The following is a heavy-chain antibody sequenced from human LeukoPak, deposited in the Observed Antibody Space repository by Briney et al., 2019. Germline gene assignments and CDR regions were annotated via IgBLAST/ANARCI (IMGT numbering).Heavy chain of an antibody. CDR3: ARASRTGDQPFDY. D-gene: IGHD7-27*01. V-gene: IGHV1-69*04. Sequence: SVKVSCKASGGTFSSFAISWVRQAPGQGLEWMGRIIPILGITNYAQNFQDRVTITADKYTSTVYMEVSSLGSEDTAVYYCARASRTGDQPFDYWGQGTLVTVSS. CDR2: IIPILGIT. J-gene: IGHJ4*02. CDR1: GGTFSSFA.